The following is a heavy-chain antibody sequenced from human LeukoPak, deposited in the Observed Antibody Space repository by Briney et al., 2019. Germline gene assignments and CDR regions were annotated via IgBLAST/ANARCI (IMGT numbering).Heavy chain of an antibody. CDR1: GYTLTELS. CDR3: ATFYDFWSGPDAFDI. V-gene: IGHV1-24*01. CDR2: FDPEDGET. J-gene: IGHJ3*02. Sequence: ASVKVSCKVSGYTLTELSMHWVRQAPGKGLEWMGGFDPEDGETIYAQKFQGRVTMTEDTSTDTAYMELSSLRSEDTAVYYCATFYDFWSGPDAFDIWGQGTMVTVSS. D-gene: IGHD3-3*01.